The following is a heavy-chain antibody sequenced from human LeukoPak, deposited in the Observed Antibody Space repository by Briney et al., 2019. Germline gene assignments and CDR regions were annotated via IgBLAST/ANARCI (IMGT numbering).Heavy chain of an antibody. CDR1: GDSISGADCY. Sequence: SETLSLTCTVSGDSISGADCYWSWIRQPPGKGLEWIAYVYYSGSTYYNPSLKSRLTISVDTSKNQFSLKLNSVTAADTAVYYCARGGGGSSTVTTYWFGPWGQGALVTVSS. J-gene: IGHJ5*02. CDR2: VYYSGST. D-gene: IGHD4-17*01. V-gene: IGHV4-30-4*01. CDR3: ARGGGGSSTVTTYWFGP.